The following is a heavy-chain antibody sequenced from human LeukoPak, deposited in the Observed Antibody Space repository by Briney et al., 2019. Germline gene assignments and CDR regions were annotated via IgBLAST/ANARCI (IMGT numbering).Heavy chain of an antibody. D-gene: IGHD3-10*01. Sequence: PGRSLRLSCAASGFTFSSYGMHWVRQAPGKGLEWVAVIWYDGSNKYYADSVKGRFTISRDNSKNTLYLQMNSLRAEDTAVYYCAGELRTDAFDIWGQGTMVTVSS. V-gene: IGHV3-33*01. CDR1: GFTFSSYG. J-gene: IGHJ3*02. CDR2: IWYDGSNK. CDR3: AGELRTDAFDI.